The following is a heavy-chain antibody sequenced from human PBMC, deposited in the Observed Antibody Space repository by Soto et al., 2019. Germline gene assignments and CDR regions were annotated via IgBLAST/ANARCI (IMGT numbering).Heavy chain of an antibody. J-gene: IGHJ4*02. CDR2: ISYDGSNK. Sequence: QVQLVESGGGVVQPGRSLRLSCAASGFTFSSYGMHWVRQAPGKGLEWVAVISYDGSNKYYADSVKGRFTISRDNSKNTLYLQMNSLRAEDTAVYYCARGPPLGKWGQGTLVTVSS. CDR3: ARGPPLGK. CDR1: GFTFSSYG. V-gene: IGHV3-30*03. D-gene: IGHD3-16*02.